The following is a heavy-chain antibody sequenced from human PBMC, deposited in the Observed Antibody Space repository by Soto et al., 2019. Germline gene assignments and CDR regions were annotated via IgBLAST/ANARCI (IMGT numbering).Heavy chain of an antibody. CDR3: ARGRHYYDSSGYYLNWFDP. Sequence: SETLSLTCTVSGGSISSGDYYWSWIRQPPGKGLEWIGYIYFSGSTYYNPSLKSRVTISVDTSKNQFSLKLSSVTAADTAVYYCARGRHYYDSSGYYLNWFDPWGQGTLVTVSS. V-gene: IGHV4-30-4*01. CDR2: IYFSGST. D-gene: IGHD3-22*01. CDR1: GGSISSGDYY. J-gene: IGHJ5*02.